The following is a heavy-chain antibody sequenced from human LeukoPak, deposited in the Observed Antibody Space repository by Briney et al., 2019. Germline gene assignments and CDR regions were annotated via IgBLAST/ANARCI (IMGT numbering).Heavy chain of an antibody. J-gene: IGHJ3*02. CDR2: INPSGGST. Sequence: GASVKVSCKASGYTFTSYYMHWVRQAPGQGLEWMGIINPSGGSTSYAQKFQGRVTMTRDTSTSTVYMELSSLRSEDTAVYYCAADSDSRVRLGELSSDLEAFDIWGQRTLVTVSS. V-gene: IGHV1-46*01. CDR1: GYTFTSYY. CDR3: AADSDSRVRLGELSSDLEAFDI. D-gene: IGHD3-16*02.